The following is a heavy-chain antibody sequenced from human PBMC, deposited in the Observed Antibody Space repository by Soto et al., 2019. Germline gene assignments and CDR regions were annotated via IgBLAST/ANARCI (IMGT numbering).Heavy chain of an antibody. Sequence: EVQLVESGGGLVQPGGSLRLSCAASGFTFSTYSMNWVRQAPGKGLEWVSYISSSSSNIYYADSVKGRFTISRDNAKNSLYLQVNSLRAEDTAVYYCARELRYFVPWDYWGQGTLVTVSS. CDR1: GFTFSTYS. CDR2: ISSSSSNI. CDR3: ARELRYFVPWDY. J-gene: IGHJ4*02. D-gene: IGHD3-9*01. V-gene: IGHV3-48*01.